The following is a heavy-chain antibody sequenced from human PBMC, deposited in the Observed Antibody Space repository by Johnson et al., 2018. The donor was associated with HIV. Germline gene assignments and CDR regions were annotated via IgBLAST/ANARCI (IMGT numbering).Heavy chain of an antibody. CDR1: GFSFSTYW. Sequence: VQLVESGGGLVQPGGSLRLSCAASGFSFSTYWMHWVRQAPGKGLVWVSRINSDGSNKHFAESVQGRFTVSRDNSKNILYLEMNSLRAEDTAVYYCARDVNYYDRSGSYGLHGAFDIWGQGTMVTVSS. CDR2: INSDGSNK. CDR3: ARDVNYYDRSGSYGLHGAFDI. V-gene: IGHV3-74*01. J-gene: IGHJ3*02. D-gene: IGHD3-22*01.